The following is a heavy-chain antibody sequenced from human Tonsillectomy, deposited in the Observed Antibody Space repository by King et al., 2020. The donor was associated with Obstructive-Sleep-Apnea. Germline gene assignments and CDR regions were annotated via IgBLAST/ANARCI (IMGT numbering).Heavy chain of an antibody. CDR1: GFTFSSYA. CDR2: ISAGGGST. D-gene: IGHD2-8*01. Sequence: EVQLVESGGGLVQPGGSLTLSCAASGFTFSSYASSWVRQAPGKGLEWVSAISAGGGSTYYSDSVRVRFPISRDNSKKTLYLQMNRLRVEDTAVYYCATSQWTYFDYWGQGTLVTVSS. V-gene: IGHV3-23*04. J-gene: IGHJ4*02. CDR3: ATSQWTYFDY.